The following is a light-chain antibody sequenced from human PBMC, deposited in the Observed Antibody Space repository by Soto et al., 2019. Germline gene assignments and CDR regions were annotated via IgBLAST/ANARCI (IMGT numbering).Light chain of an antibody. J-gene: IGKJ4*01. CDR2: GAS. CDR1: QNVDMNF. Sequence: ENVLTQSPGTLSLSPGERATLSCRASQNVDMNFLAWYQHKPGQAPRLLIYGASIRASGIPDRFSGSGSGTDFTLNINRLEPEDFATYYCQQLNTYPVTFGGGTKVEIK. V-gene: IGKV3-20*01. CDR3: QQLNTYPVT.